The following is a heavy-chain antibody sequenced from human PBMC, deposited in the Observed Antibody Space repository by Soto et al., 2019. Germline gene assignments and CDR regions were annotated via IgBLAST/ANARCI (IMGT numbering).Heavy chain of an antibody. CDR1: GYTFTSYG. D-gene: IGHD3-9*01. J-gene: IGHJ3*02. CDR3: ATDSYYDILTGYRAPHDAFDI. V-gene: IGHV1-18*01. Sequence: GASVKVSCKASGYTFTSYGISWVRQAPGQGLEWMGWISAYNGNTNYAQKLQGRVTMTEDTSTDTAYMELSSLRSEDTAVYYCATDSYYDILTGYRAPHDAFDIWGQGTMVTVSS. CDR2: ISAYNGNT.